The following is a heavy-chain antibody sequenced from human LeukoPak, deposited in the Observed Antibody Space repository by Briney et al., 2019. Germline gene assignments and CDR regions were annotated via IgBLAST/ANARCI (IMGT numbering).Heavy chain of an antibody. V-gene: IGHV3-48*03. J-gene: IGHJ4*02. CDR3: ARDPSPILRRNYFDY. D-gene: IGHD4-17*01. Sequence: PGGSLRLSCAASGFTFSSYEMNWVRQAPGKGLEWVSSISSSGSSIDYADSVKGRFTISRDNAKNSLYLQMNSLRAEDTAVYYCARDPSPILRRNYFDYWGQGTLVTVSS. CDR1: GFTFSSYE. CDR2: ISSSGSSI.